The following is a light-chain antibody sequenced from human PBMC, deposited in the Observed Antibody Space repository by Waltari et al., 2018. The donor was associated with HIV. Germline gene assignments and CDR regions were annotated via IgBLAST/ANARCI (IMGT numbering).Light chain of an antibody. CDR3: QHYNSWPGPA. Sequence: EILITQSPAILSVSPGESATVSCRASQNVYSNFAWYQQKPGQPPRLLIYTASTRATGVPARFTGSGFGTDFTLTISGRQSEDFAVYYCQHYNSWPGPAFGQGTKVEIK. CDR1: QNVYSN. V-gene: IGKV3-15*01. CDR2: TAS. J-gene: IGKJ1*01.